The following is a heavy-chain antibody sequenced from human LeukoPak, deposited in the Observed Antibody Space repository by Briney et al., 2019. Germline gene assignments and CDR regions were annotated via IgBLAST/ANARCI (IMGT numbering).Heavy chain of an antibody. Sequence: PSETLSLTCAVYGGSFSGYYWGWIRQPPGKGLEWIGSIYYSGSTYYNPSLKSRVAISVATSKNQFSLELSSVTAADTAVYYCARYCSSTSCYRDAFDIWGQGTMVTVSS. CDR3: ARYCSSTSCYRDAFDI. CDR1: GGSFSGYY. V-gene: IGHV4-39*01. J-gene: IGHJ3*02. CDR2: IYYSGST. D-gene: IGHD2-2*01.